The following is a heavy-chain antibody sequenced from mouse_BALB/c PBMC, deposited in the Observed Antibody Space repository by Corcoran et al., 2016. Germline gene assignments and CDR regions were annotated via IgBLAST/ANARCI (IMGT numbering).Heavy chain of an antibody. Sequence: DVLLQESGPGLVKPSQSLSLTCSVTGYSITSGYYWNWIRQFPGNKLEWMGYISYDGSNNYNPSLKNRIYITRDTSKNQFLLKLNSVTTEDTATYYCARNYYGRDYAMDYWGQGTSVTFSS. D-gene: IGHD1-1*01. CDR3: ARNYYGRDYAMDY. V-gene: IGHV3-6*02. CDR1: GYSITSGYY. CDR2: ISYDGSN. J-gene: IGHJ4*01.